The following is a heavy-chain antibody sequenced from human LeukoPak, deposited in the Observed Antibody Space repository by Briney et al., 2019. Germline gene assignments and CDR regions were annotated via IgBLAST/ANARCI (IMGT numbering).Heavy chain of an antibody. Sequence: GGSLRLSCAASGFTFSSYAMSWVRQAPGKGLEWVSAISGSGGSTYYADSVKGRFTISRDNSKNTLYLQMNSLRAEDTAVYYCAGLYCSGGSCTPYYYYYGMDVWGQGTTVTVS. J-gene: IGHJ6*02. D-gene: IGHD2-15*01. CDR3: AGLYCSGGSCTPYYYYYGMDV. V-gene: IGHV3-23*01. CDR1: GFTFSSYA. CDR2: ISGSGGST.